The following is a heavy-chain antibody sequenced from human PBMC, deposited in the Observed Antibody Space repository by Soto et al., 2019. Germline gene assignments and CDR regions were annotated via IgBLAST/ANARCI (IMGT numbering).Heavy chain of an antibody. CDR1: GGFISSYY. CDR2: IYYSGST. Sequence: PSETLSLTCTVSGGFISSYYWSWIRQPPGKGLEWIGYIYYSGSTNYNPSLKSRVTISVDTSKNQFSLKLSSVTAADTAVYYCARVFSIYYDSSGYPGDAFDIWGQGTMVTVSS. V-gene: IGHV4-59*01. J-gene: IGHJ3*02. CDR3: ARVFSIYYDSSGYPGDAFDI. D-gene: IGHD3-22*01.